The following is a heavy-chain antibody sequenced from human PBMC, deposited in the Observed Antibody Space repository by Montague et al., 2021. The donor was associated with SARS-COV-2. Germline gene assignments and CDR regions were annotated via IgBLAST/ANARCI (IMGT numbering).Heavy chain of an antibody. CDR2: IYYTGET. V-gene: IGHV4-59*12. Sequence: SETLSLTCSFSGGSIRSYYWSWIRLPPGKALEWLGYIYYTGETTHNPSLKSRVTISVDTSTSQFSLRLTSVTAADTAVYFCARFWSGDVDEWSQGTLVTVSS. CDR1: GGSIRSYY. CDR3: ARFWSGDVDE. J-gene: IGHJ4*02. D-gene: IGHD3-3*01.